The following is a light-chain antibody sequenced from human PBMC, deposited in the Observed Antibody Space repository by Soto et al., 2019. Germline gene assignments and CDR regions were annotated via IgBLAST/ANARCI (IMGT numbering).Light chain of an antibody. Sequence: DIQMTQSPSSLSASVGDRVTVTCRANQDIGNYLCWYQQKLGKAPKLLIYDASYLEAGVPSRFSGSGSGTDFTFTISSLRPEDFATYYCQQHDSLPLTFGGGTKVDIK. CDR1: QDIGNY. V-gene: IGKV1-33*01. CDR2: DAS. J-gene: IGKJ4*01. CDR3: QQHDSLPLT.